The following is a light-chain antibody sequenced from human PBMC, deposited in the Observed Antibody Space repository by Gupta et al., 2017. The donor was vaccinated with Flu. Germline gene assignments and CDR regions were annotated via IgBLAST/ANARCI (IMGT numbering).Light chain of an antibody. Sequence: ITISCTGTSNDGGGYNVDSGYQQPPGKARKLMIYECINRPSGVSNRFSGSKSGNTASLTISEREAEDEGDYYCSSYTSSNCLRFGGGTKLTVL. J-gene: IGLJ3*02. V-gene: IGLV2-14*01. CDR3: SSYTSSNCLR. CDR1: SNDGGGYNV. CDR2: ECI.